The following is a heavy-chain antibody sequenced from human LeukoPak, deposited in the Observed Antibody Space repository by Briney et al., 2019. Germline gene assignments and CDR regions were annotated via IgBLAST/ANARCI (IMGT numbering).Heavy chain of an antibody. CDR1: GGSISSSNW. CDR3: ARAGTYYYGSGSYGD. CDR2: IYHSGST. J-gene: IGHJ4*02. D-gene: IGHD3-10*01. V-gene: IGHV4-4*02. Sequence: PSETLSLTCAVSGGSISSSNWWSWVRQPPGKGLEWIGEIYHSGSTNYNPSLKSRVTISVDTSKNQFSLKLSSVTAADTAVYYCARAGTYYYGSGSYGDWGQGTLVTVSS.